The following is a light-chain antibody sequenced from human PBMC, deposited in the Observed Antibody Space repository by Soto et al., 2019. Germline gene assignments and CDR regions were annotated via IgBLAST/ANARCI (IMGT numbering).Light chain of an antibody. CDR3: QQYNSFSLT. CDR2: DAS. CDR1: QSITAR. V-gene: IGKV1-5*01. Sequence: DIQLTQSPSTLSASVADRVTITGRASQSITARLAWYQQKPGKPPKLLIYDASILERGVPSRFSGSGSGTEFTLTISSLQPDDSATYYCQQYNSFSLTFRGGTKVEIK. J-gene: IGKJ4*01.